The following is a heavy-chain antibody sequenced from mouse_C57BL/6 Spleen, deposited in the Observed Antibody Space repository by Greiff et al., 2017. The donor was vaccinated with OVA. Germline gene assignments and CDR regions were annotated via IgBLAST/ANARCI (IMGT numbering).Heavy chain of an antibody. J-gene: IGHJ4*01. V-gene: IGHV1-64*01. D-gene: IGHD2-4*01. CDR1: GYTFTSYW. CDR3: ARESDYDRGGYYYAMDY. CDR2: IHPNSGST. Sequence: QVQLQQSGAELVKPGASVKLSCKASGYTFTSYWMHWVKQRPGQGLEWIGMIHPNSGSTNYNEKFKSKATLTVDKSSSTAYMQLSSLTSEDSAVYYCARESDYDRGGYYYAMDYWGQGTSVTVSS.